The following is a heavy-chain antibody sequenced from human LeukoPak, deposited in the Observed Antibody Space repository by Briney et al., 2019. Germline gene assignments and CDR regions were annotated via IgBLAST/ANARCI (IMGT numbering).Heavy chain of an antibody. V-gene: IGHV3-9*01. J-gene: IGHJ4*02. Sequence: GGSLRLSCAASGFTFDDYAMHWVRQAPGKGLEWVSAISWNSASIGYADSVKGRFTISRDNAKNSLYLQMNSLRAEDTAVYYCARDLGGLDDWGQGTLVTVSS. CDR2: ISWNSASI. CDR1: GFTFDDYA. CDR3: ARDLGGLDD. D-gene: IGHD3-16*01.